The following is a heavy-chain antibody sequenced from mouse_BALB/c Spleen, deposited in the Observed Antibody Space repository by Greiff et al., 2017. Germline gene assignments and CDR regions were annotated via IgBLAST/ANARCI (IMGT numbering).Heavy chain of an antibody. CDR2: ISSGGGST. V-gene: IGHV5-12-1*01. Sequence: EVKVVESGGGLVKPGGSLKLSCAASGFAFSSYDMSWVRQTPEKRLEWVAYISSGGGSTYYPDTVKGRFTISRDNAKNTLYLQMSSLKSEDTAMYYCARGEGYYGSSYWYFDVWGAGTTVTVSS. D-gene: IGHD1-1*01. CDR3: ARGEGYYGSSYWYFDV. CDR1: GFAFSSYD. J-gene: IGHJ1*01.